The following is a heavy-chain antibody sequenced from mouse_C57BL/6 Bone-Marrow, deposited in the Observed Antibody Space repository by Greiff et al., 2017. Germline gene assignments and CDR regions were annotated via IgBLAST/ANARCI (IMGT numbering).Heavy chain of an antibody. V-gene: IGHV5-4*01. J-gene: IGHJ3*01. CDR1: GFTFSSYA. Sequence: EVQLVESGGGLVKPGGSLKLSCAASGFTFSSYAMSWVRQTPEKRLEWVATISDGGSYTYYPDNVKGRVTISSDNAKNNLYLQMSHLKSEDTAMYYCARDGVAYWGQGTLVTVSA. CDR2: ISDGGSYT. CDR3: ARDGVAY.